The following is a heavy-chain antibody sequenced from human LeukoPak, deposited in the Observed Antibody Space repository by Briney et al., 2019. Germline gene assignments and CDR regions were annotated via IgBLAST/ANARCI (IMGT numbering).Heavy chain of an antibody. CDR1: GGSISSYY. Sequence: SETLSLTCTVSGGSISSYYWSWIRQPPGKGLEWIGYIYYSGSTNYNPPLKSRVTISVDTSKNQFSLKLSSVTAADTAVYYCARLVSGNYFDYWGQGTLVTVSS. V-gene: IGHV4-59*12. CDR3: ARLVSGNYFDY. D-gene: IGHD1-14*01. CDR2: IYYSGST. J-gene: IGHJ4*02.